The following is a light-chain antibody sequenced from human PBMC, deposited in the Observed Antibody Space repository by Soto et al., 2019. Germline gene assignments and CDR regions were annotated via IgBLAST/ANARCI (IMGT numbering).Light chain of an antibody. V-gene: IGKV1-39*01. Sequence: VHMSDSPSSLSASVGNRVTITFLASQSISTYLNWYQKKPGKAPNLLIYAASSLQSGVPSRFSGSGSGTDFTLTISSLQPEDFATYYCQQSYSTPLTFGGGTKVDIK. CDR2: AAS. CDR1: QSISTY. J-gene: IGKJ4*01. CDR3: QQSYSTPLT.